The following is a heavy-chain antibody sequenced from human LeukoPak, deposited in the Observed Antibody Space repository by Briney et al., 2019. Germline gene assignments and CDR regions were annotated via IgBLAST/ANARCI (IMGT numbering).Heavy chain of an antibody. D-gene: IGHD5-24*01. CDR3: LLRRDGYTHFDY. V-gene: IGHV4-61*02. CDR2: IYTSGST. Sequence: SETLSLTCTVSGGSISNDNYYGNWIRQPAGKGLEWMGRIYTSGSTNYNPSLKTRVTISIDTSKNQFSLKLTSVTAADTAVYYCLLRRDGYTHFDYWGQGTLVTVSS. J-gene: IGHJ4*02. CDR1: GGSISNDNYY.